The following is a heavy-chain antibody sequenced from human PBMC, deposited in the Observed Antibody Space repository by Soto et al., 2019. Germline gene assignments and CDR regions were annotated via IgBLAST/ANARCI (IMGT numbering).Heavy chain of an antibody. Sequence: SETLSLTCAVYGGSFSGYYWSWIRQPPRKGLEWIGEINHSGSTNYNPSLKSRVTISVDTSKNQFSLKLTSVNAADTAVYYCARVGYSSSWYSRGAFDISGPGTLVTV. J-gene: IGHJ3*02. V-gene: IGHV4-34*01. CDR2: INHSGST. CDR1: GGSFSGYY. CDR3: ARVGYSSSWYSRGAFDI. D-gene: IGHD6-13*01.